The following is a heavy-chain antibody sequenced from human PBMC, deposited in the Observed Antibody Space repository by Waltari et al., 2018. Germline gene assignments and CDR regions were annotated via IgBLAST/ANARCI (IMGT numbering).Heavy chain of an antibody. J-gene: IGHJ6*03. CDR3: ARADTSTSYFYYYMDV. D-gene: IGHD1-26*01. V-gene: IGHV4-59*01. CDR2: IHYSGSS. Sequence: QVQLQESGPGLVKPSETLSLTCTVSGGSTSTYYWSWVRQSPGKGLEWIGYIHYSGSSVSNPPLRSRVAISLDTPNNQFSLRLRSVTAADAAIYYCARADTSTSYFYYYMDVWGKGTTVTVSS. CDR1: GGSTSTYY.